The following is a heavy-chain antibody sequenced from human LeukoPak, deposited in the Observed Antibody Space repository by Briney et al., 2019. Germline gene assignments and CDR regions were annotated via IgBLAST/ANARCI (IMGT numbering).Heavy chain of an antibody. V-gene: IGHV3-23*01. CDR1: GFSFGSYP. J-gene: IGHJ4*02. CDR2: ISETGGVT. D-gene: IGHD6-6*01. CDR3: ARDSSHYLGSSDY. Sequence: GGSLRLSCVVSGFSFGSYPMSWVRQAPGKGLEWVSVISETGGVTHYADSMKGRFTISRDNIKNTLNLQMNSLRAEDTAIYYCARDSSHYLGSSDYWGQGTLVTVSS.